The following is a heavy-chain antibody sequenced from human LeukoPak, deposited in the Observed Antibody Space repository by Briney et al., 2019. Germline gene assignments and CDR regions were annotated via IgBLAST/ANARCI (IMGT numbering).Heavy chain of an antibody. V-gene: IGHV4-4*02. J-gene: IGHJ4*02. CDR2: IYHSGST. D-gene: IGHD3-22*01. CDR1: GFTFSTFW. CDR3: ARVGYYDSSGYYPDDLYYFDY. Sequence: GSLRLSCTASGFTFSTFWMSWVRQPPGKGLEWIGEIYHSGSTNYNPSLKSRVTISVDKSKNQFSLKLSSVTAADTAVYYCARVGYYDSSGYYPDDLYYFDYWGQGTLVTVSS.